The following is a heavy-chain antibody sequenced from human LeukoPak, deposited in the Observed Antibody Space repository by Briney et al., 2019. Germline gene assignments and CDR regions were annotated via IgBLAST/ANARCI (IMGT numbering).Heavy chain of an antibody. CDR2: IYPGDSET. V-gene: IGHV5-51*01. CDR1: GYSFASYW. Sequence: GESLKISCKGSGYSFASYWIGWVRPMPGKGLEWMGIIYPGDSETRYSPSFQGQVTISADKSISTAFLHWSSLKASDTAMYYCATNFMVRGVPNWFDPWGQGTLVTVSS. J-gene: IGHJ5*02. D-gene: IGHD3-10*01. CDR3: ATNFMVRGVPNWFDP.